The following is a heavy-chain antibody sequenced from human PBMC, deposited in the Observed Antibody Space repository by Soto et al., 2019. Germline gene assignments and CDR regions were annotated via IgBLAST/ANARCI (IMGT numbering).Heavy chain of an antibody. J-gene: IGHJ6*02. D-gene: IGHD6-13*01. CDR3: ARTSAAGKYYYGMDV. Sequence: GESLKISCKGSGYRFTSYWIGWVRQMPGKGLEWMGIIYPGDSDTRYSPSFQGQVTISADKSISTAYLQWSSLKASDTAMYYCARTSAAGKYYYGMDVWGQGTKVTSP. CDR2: IYPGDSDT. CDR1: GYRFTSYW. V-gene: IGHV5-51*01.